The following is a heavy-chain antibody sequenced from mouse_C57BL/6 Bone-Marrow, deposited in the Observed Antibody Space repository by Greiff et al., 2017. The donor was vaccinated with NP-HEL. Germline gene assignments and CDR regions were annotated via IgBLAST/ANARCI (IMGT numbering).Heavy chain of an antibody. Sequence: QVQLQQSGAELVKPGASVKMSCKASGYTFTTYPIEWVKQNHVKSLEWIGNFHPYNDDTEYNEKFKNKATLTVEKSSSTVYLELSRLTSDDSSVYYGARGGNYWYYCDYWGQGTTLTVSS. CDR1: GYTFTTYP. CDR2: FHPYNDDT. J-gene: IGHJ2*01. D-gene: IGHD2-1*01. CDR3: ARGGNYWYYCDY. V-gene: IGHV1-47*01.